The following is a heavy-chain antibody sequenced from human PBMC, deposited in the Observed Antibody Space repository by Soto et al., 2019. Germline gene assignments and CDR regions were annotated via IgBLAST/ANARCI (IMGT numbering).Heavy chain of an antibody. J-gene: IGHJ4*02. CDR3: ARRYSSSLDF. V-gene: IGHV4-59*08. Sequence: PSETLSLTCTVSGGSISSYYWSWIRQPPGKGLDLIGYIYYSGSTNYNPSLKSRVTISVDTSKNQFSLKLSSVTAADTAVYYCARRYSSSLDFWGQGTLVTVSS. CDR1: GGSISSYY. D-gene: IGHD6-13*01. CDR2: IYYSGST.